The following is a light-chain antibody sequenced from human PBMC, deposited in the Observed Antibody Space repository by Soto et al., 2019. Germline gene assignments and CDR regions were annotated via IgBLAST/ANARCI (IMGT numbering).Light chain of an antibody. CDR2: KAS. CDR3: QQYNSYWT. Sequence: DIQITQCPPTLSESVGDRFTITCRDSQSISSWLACHQQKPEKATKLLIYKASSLESGVPSRFSGSGSGTEFTLTISSLQPDDFATYYCQQYNSYWTFGQGTKVDIK. CDR1: QSISSW. J-gene: IGKJ1*01. V-gene: IGKV1-5*03.